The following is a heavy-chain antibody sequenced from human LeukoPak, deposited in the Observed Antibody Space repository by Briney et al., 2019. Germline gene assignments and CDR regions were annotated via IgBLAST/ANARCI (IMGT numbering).Heavy chain of an antibody. CDR1: GFTFSSYA. Sequence: GGSLRLSCAASGFTFSSYAMSWVRQAPGKGLEWVSAISGSGGSTYYADSVKGRFTISRDNAKNSLYLHMNSLRVEDTAVYYCARDSSGNSPDYWGQGTLVTVSS. CDR2: ISGSGGST. D-gene: IGHD1-26*01. J-gene: IGHJ4*02. CDR3: ARDSSGNSPDY. V-gene: IGHV3-23*01.